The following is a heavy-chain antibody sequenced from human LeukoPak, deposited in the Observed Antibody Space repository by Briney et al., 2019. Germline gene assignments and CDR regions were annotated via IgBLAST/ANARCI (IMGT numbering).Heavy chain of an antibody. CDR1: GFTFSSYD. Sequence: PGGSLRLSCAASGFTFSSYDMHWVRQAKGKGLEWVSATGTAGDTYYPSSVKGGFTIPRENAKNSLYLQMNSLRAGDTAVYYCARARGADYYDSSSPTDAFDIWGQGTMVTVSS. V-gene: IGHV3-13*01. D-gene: IGHD3-22*01. J-gene: IGHJ3*02. CDR2: TGTAGDT. CDR3: ARARGADYYDSSSPTDAFDI.